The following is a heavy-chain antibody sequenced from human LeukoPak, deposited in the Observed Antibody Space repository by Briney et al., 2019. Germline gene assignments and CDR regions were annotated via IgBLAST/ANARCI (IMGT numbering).Heavy chain of an antibody. CDR2: IYHSGST. CDR1: GYSISSGYY. D-gene: IGHD5-12*01. J-gene: IGHJ3*02. V-gene: IGHV4-38-2*01. Sequence: SETLSLTCGVSGYSISSGYYWGWIRQPPGKGLEWIGSIYHSGSTYYNPSLKSRVTISVDTSKNQFSLKLGSVTAADTALYYCARWDSGEWLHDAFDIWGQGTRVTVSS. CDR3: ARWDSGEWLHDAFDI.